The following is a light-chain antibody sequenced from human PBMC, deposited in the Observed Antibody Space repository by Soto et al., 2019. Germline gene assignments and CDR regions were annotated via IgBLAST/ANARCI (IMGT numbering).Light chain of an antibody. CDR3: CSYAGSSTS. J-gene: IGLJ2*01. CDR2: EGS. V-gene: IGLV2-23*01. CDR1: SSDVGSYNL. Sequence: QSVLTQPASVSGSPGQSITISCTGTSSDVGSYNLVSWYQQHPDKAPKLMIYEGSKRPSGVSNRFSGSKSGNTASLTISGLQAEDEADYYCCSYAGSSTSFGGGTKLTVL.